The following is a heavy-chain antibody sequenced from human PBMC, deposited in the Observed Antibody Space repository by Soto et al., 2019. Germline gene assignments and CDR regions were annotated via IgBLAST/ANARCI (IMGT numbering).Heavy chain of an antibody. V-gene: IGHV3-30*18. Sequence: QVQLVESGGGGVQPGRSLRLSCAVSGFSFKSHGMHWVRQAPGKGLEWVAFISYDGKDANYADSVKGRFTISRDNSKDALYLQMGSLGGEDTAVYFCAKDHRNGGARGDSWGQGTMVTVSS. CDR3: AKDHRNGGARGDS. J-gene: IGHJ4*02. D-gene: IGHD2-21*01. CDR2: ISYDGKDA. CDR1: GFSFKSHG.